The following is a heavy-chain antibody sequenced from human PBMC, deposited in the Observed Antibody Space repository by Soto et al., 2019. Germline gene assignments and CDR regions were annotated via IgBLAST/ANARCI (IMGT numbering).Heavy chain of an antibody. D-gene: IGHD3-16*01. CDR3: AKGHDLIRDQYYYGLDV. CDR2: ISYDGTIK. J-gene: IGHJ6*02. Sequence: QVHLVESGGGVVQPGRSLRLSCAASGFTFSTFGMHWVRQAPGKGLEWVAVISYDGTIKYYADSVKGRFTISRDNSKNTLYLQMNSLRAEDTAVYYCAKGHDLIRDQYYYGLDVWGQGTTVTVSS. CDR1: GFTFSTFG. V-gene: IGHV3-30*18.